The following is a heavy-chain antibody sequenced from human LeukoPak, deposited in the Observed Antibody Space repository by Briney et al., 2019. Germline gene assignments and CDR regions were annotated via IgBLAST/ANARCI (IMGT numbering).Heavy chain of an antibody. V-gene: IGHV3-7*01. Sequence: GGSLRLSCAASGFTFSSYWMSWVRHAPGKGREWVANIKQDGSEKYSVDSVKGRFTLYRDNAKNSLYLQMNSLRAEDTAVYYCARGYCDSTSCRLYFDYWGQGTLVTVPS. CDR2: IKQDGSEK. D-gene: IGHD2-2*01. J-gene: IGHJ4*02. CDR1: GFTFSSYW. CDR3: ARGYCDSTSCRLYFDY.